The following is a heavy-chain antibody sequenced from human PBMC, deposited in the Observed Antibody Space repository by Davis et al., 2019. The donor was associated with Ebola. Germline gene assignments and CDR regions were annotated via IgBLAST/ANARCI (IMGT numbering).Heavy chain of an antibody. CDR3: ARGQR. Sequence: SETLSLTCAVYGGSFSGYYWSCIRQPPGKGLEWMGEINHSGRAKYNPSLKSRVTISVDTSKNQFSLTLSSVTAADTAVYYCARGQRWGQGTLVTVSS. CDR1: GGSFSGYY. CDR2: INHSGRA. V-gene: IGHV4-34*01. J-gene: IGHJ4*02.